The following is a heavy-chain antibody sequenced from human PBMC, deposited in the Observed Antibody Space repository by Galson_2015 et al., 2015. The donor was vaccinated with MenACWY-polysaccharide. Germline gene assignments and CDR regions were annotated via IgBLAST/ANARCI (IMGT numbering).Heavy chain of an antibody. Sequence: TLSLTCTVSGGSVSSGTYYWSWLRQPPGKGLEWIGYMSYSGRANQNPSLKSRVTISLDPSKNQFSLRLTSVTAADTAMYYCAREPTYSGSFGWFDPWGQGTLVTVSS. D-gene: IGHD1-26*01. CDR2: MSYSGRA. CDR3: AREPTYSGSFGWFDP. V-gene: IGHV4-61*01. CDR1: GGSVSSGTYY. J-gene: IGHJ5*02.